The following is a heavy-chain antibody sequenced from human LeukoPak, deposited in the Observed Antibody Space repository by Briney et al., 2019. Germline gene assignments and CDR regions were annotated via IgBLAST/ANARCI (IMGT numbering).Heavy chain of an antibody. V-gene: IGHV3-66*02. D-gene: IGHD6-19*01. CDR3: ARSIAVAGSDY. CDR1: GFTVSSNY. CDR2: IYSGGST. J-gene: IGHJ4*02. Sequence: GGSLRLSCAASGFTVSSNYMSWVRQAPGKGLEWVSVIYSGGSTYYADSVKGRFTISRDNSKNTLYPQMNSLRAEDTAVYYCARSIAVAGSDYWGQGTLVTVSS.